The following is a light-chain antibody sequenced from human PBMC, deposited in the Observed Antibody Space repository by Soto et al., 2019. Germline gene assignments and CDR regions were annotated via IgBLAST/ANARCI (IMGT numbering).Light chain of an antibody. CDR1: SSDVGGYDF. Sequence: QSALTQPASVSGSPGQSITISCTGTSSDVGGYDFVSWYQQRPGKAPKLIIYDVSNRPSGGSNRFSGSKSGNTASLTISGLQAEDEADYYCTSYTRSDIGVFGGGTKLTVL. CDR2: DVS. J-gene: IGLJ3*02. V-gene: IGLV2-14*01. CDR3: TSYTRSDIGV.